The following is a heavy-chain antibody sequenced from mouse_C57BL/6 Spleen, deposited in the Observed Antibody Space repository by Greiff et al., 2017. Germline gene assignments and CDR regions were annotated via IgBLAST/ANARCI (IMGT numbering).Heavy chain of an antibody. J-gene: IGHJ1*03. CDR1: GLTFSSYT. V-gene: IGHV5-9*01. CDR2: ISGGGGNT. D-gene: IGHD2-2*01. Sequence: EVKLMESGGGLVKPGGSLKLSCAASGLTFSSYTMSWVRQTPEKRLEWVATISGGGGNTYYPDSVKGRFTISRDNAKNTLYLQMSSLRSEDTALYYCARHGYPYWYFDVWGTGTTVTVSS. CDR3: ARHGYPYWYFDV.